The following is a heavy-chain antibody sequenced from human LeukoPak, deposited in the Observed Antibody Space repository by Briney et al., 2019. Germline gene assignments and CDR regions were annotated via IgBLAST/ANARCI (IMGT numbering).Heavy chain of an antibody. J-gene: IGHJ4*02. D-gene: IGHD3-16*01. V-gene: IGHV3-74*01. Sequence: GGSLRLSCAASGFTFSSYWMHWVRQAPGKGLVWVSRISTDGSSAIYADSVKGRFTISRDNAKNTLYLQMNSLRAEDTAVYYCARVNVCPRCHFDYWGQGALVTVSS. CDR2: ISTDGSSA. CDR1: GFTFSSYW. CDR3: ARVNVCPRCHFDY.